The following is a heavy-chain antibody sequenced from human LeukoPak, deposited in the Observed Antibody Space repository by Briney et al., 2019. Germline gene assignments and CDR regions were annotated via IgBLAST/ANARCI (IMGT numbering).Heavy chain of an antibody. V-gene: IGHV3-64*01. J-gene: IGHJ1*01. CDR2: ISSNGGST. Sequence: GGSLRLSCAASGFTFSSYAMHWVRQAPGKGLEYVSAISSNGGSTYYANSVKGRFTISRDNSKNTLYLQMGSLRAEDMAVYYCARSPYDSSGYYFQNEYFQHWGQGTLVTVSS. CDR3: ARSPYDSSGYYFQNEYFQH. CDR1: GFTFSSYA. D-gene: IGHD3-22*01.